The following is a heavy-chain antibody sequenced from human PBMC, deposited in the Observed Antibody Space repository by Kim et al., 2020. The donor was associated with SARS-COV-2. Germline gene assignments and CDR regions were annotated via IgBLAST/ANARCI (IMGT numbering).Heavy chain of an antibody. Sequence: GGSLRLSCAASGFIFSRYGMHWVRQAPGKGLEWVAVIWYDGSEKNYVDSVKGRFTISRDNSKNTLYLQMNSLRVEDTAVYYCAGAFGDYGLDYWGQGTLVTVSS. CDR2: IWYDGSEK. V-gene: IGHV3-33*01. CDR1: GFIFSRYG. D-gene: IGHD4-17*01. J-gene: IGHJ4*02. CDR3: AGAFGDYGLDY.